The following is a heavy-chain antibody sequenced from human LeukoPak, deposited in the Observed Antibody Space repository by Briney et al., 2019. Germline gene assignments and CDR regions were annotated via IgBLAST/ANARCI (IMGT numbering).Heavy chain of an antibody. CDR3: ARSIAVGGTARFDY. CDR2: IRSGSTVT. CDR1: DFIFSSYS. D-gene: IGHD6-19*01. J-gene: IGHJ4*02. V-gene: IGHV3-21*01. Sequence: GGSLRLSCAASDFIFSSYSMTWVRQAPGKGLEWVLFIRSGSTVTYYADSVKGRFTISRDNAKNSLYLQMNSLRVEDTAVYYCARSIAVGGTARFDYWGQGTLVIVSS.